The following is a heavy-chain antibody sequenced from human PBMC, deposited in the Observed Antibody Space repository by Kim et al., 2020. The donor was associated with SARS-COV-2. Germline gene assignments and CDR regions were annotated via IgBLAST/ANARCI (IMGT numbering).Heavy chain of an antibody. Sequence: SETLSLTCTVSGGSISSSSYYWGWIRQPPGKGLEWIGSIYYSGSTYYNPSLKSRVTISVDTSKNQFSLKLSSVTAADTAVYYCARREGIAVAIFDYWGQGTLVTVSS. J-gene: IGHJ4*02. CDR1: GGSISSSSYY. CDR2: IYYSGST. D-gene: IGHD6-19*01. CDR3: ARREGIAVAIFDY. V-gene: IGHV4-39*01.